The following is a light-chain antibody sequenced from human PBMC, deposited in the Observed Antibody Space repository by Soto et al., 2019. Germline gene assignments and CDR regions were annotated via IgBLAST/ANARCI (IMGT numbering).Light chain of an antibody. V-gene: IGLV2-14*01. CDR1: SSDVGGYNY. Sequence: QSVLTQPASVSGSPGQSITISCTGTSSDVGGYNYVSWYQQHPGKAPKLTIYDVSNRPSGVSNRFSGSKSGNTASLTISGLQAEDEADYYCSSYTSSSTLFGTGTKLTVL. J-gene: IGLJ1*01. CDR3: SSYTSSSTL. CDR2: DVS.